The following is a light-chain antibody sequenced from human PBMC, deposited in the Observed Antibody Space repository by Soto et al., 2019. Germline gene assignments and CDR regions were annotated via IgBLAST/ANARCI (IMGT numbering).Light chain of an antibody. Sequence: IVTTQSPLSLPGATREPASISCRSSQILLHSNGYNYLDWFQQRPGQSPRRLIYKVSNRDSGVPDRFSGSGSGTDFTLKISRVEAEDVGVYYCMQGTLGRTFGQGTKVDIK. J-gene: IGKJ1*01. V-gene: IGKV2-30*02. CDR3: MQGTLGRT. CDR2: KVS. CDR1: QILLHSNGYNY.